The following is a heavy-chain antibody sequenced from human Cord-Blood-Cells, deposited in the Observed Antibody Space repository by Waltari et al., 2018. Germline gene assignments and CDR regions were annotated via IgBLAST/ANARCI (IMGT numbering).Heavy chain of an antibody. CDR1: GGSFSGYY. Sequence: QVQLQQWGAGLLKPSETLSLTCAVYGGSFSGYYWSWIRQPPGRGPEWIGEINHSGSTHYNPSLKGRVTISVHTYKTQFSLRLGSVTAADTAVYYCARGRLQWALPPHAEYFQHWGQGTLVTVSS. V-gene: IGHV4-34*01. CDR3: ARGRLQWALPPHAEYFQH. CDR2: INHSGST. D-gene: IGHD1-26*01. J-gene: IGHJ1*01.